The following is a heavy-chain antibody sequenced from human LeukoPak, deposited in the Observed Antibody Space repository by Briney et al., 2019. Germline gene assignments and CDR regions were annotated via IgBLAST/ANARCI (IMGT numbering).Heavy chain of an antibody. CDR1: GFTFSRYG. V-gene: IGHV3-30*03. J-gene: IGHJ4*02. Sequence: PGGSLRLSRAASGFTFSRYGMHWVRQAPGKGLEWVAVISYDGSSKYYADSVKGRFTISRDNSKNTLYLQMNSLRAEDTAVYYCASRAIAVANARGQGTLVTVSS. CDR2: ISYDGSSK. CDR3: ASRAIAVANA. D-gene: IGHD6-19*01.